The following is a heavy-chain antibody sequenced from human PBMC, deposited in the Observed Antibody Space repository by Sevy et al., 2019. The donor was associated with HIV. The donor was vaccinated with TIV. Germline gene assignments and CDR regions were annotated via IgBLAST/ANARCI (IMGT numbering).Heavy chain of an antibody. CDR3: ARESGAPPRYYYYGMDV. Sequence: GGSLRLSCAASGFTFSSYGMHWVRQAPGKGLEWVAVIWYDGSNKYYADSVKGRFTIPRDNSKNTLYLQMNSLRAEDTAVYYCARESGAPPRYYYYGMDVWGQGTTVTVSS. CDR1: GFTFSSYG. CDR2: IWYDGSNK. D-gene: IGHD6-6*01. V-gene: IGHV3-33*01. J-gene: IGHJ6*02.